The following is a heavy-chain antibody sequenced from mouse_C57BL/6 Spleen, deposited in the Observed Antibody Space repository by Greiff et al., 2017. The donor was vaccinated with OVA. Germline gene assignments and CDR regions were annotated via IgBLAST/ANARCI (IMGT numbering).Heavy chain of an antibody. V-gene: IGHV3-6*01. Sequence: EVQLQESGPGLVKPSQSLSLTCSVTGYSITSGYYWNWIRQFPGNKLEWMGYISYDGSNNYNPSLKNRISITRDTSKNQFFLKLNSVTTEDTATYYCARDRDDYDGGDYWGQGTTLTVSS. CDR1: GYSITSGYY. D-gene: IGHD2-4*01. J-gene: IGHJ2*01. CDR3: ARDRDDYDGGDY. CDR2: ISYDGSN.